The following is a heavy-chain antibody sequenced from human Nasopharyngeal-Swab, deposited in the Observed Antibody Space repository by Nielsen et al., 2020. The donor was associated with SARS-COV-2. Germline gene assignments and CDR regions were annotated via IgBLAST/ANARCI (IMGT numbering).Heavy chain of an antibody. CDR3: ARSSYDILTGYYRFPFDY. V-gene: IGHV2-5*01. D-gene: IGHD3-9*01. CDR1: GFSLSTSGVG. J-gene: IGHJ4*02. Sequence: SGPTLVKPTETLRLTCTFSGFSLSTSGVGVGWIRQPPGKALEWLALIYWHDERRYRPSLKSRLTISKDTSKNQVVLTMTNMDPVDTATYYCARSSYDILTGYYRFPFDYWGQGTLVTVSS. CDR2: IYWHDER.